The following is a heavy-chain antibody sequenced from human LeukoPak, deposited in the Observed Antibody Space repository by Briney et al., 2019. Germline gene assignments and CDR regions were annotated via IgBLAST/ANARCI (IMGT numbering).Heavy chain of an antibody. D-gene: IGHD3-10*01. Sequence: GGSLRLSCAASGFTFDDYGMSWVRQAPGKGLEWVSGINWNGGSTGYADSVKGRFTISRDNAKNSLYLQMNSLRAEDTAVYYCAKDLETMVRGVHYGMDVWGQGTTVTVSS. CDR2: INWNGGST. J-gene: IGHJ6*02. V-gene: IGHV3-20*04. CDR1: GFTFDDYG. CDR3: AKDLETMVRGVHYGMDV.